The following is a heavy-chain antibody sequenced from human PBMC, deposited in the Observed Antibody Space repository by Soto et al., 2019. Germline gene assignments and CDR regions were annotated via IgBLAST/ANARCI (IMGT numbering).Heavy chain of an antibody. D-gene: IGHD5-12*01. J-gene: IGHJ6*02. CDR1: GYIFSSYV. CDR3: ARGGVYSGYPIGYYYYGMDV. CDR2: INAGNGDT. V-gene: IGHV1-3*01. Sequence: ASVKVSCKASGYIFSSYVMYWVRQAPGQRLEWMGGINAGNGDTKYSQKFQGRVTITRDTSASTAYIELSSLRSEDTAVYYCARGGVYSGYPIGYYYYGMDVWGQGTTVTVSS.